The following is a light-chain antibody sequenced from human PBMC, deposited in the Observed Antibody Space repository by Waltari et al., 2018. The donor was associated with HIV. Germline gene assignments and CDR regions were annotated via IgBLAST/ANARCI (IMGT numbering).Light chain of an antibody. V-gene: IGLV1-51*01. CDR3: GTWDSSLSGVV. CDR2: DNN. Sequence: QSVLTQPPSVSAAPGQTVTISCSGSSSNIGKNFVSWFKQLPGTAPKPLIYDNNKRPSGIPGRFSGSKSGTSATLGITGLQTGDEADYYCGTWDSSLSGVVFGGGTKLTVL. J-gene: IGLJ2*01. CDR1: SSNIGKNF.